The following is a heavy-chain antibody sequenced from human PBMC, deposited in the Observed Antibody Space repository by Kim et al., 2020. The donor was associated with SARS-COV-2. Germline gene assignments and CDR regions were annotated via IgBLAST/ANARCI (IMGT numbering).Heavy chain of an antibody. J-gene: IGHJ6*02. Sequence: GGSLRLSCAASGFTFSDYYMSWIRQAPGKGLEWVSYISSSSSYTNYADSVKGRFTISRDNAKNSLYLQMNSLRAEDTAVYYCARFESPEFSINYYGMDVWGQGTTVTVSS. CDR2: ISSSSSYT. V-gene: IGHV3-11*06. D-gene: IGHD3-10*01. CDR1: GFTFSDYY. CDR3: ARFESPEFSINYYGMDV.